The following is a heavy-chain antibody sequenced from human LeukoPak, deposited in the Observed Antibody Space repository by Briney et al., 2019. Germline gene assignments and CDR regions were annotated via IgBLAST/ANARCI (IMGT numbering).Heavy chain of an antibody. V-gene: IGHV1-18*01. Sequence: ASVKVSCKASGYTFTSYGISWVRQAPGQGLEWVGWISAYNGNTNYAQKLQGRVTMTTDTSTSTAYMELRSLRSDDTAVYYCARAGGDIVVVPAAEIRWFDPWGQGTLVTVSS. J-gene: IGHJ5*02. CDR1: GYTFTSYG. D-gene: IGHD2-2*01. CDR3: ARAGGDIVVVPAAEIRWFDP. CDR2: ISAYNGNT.